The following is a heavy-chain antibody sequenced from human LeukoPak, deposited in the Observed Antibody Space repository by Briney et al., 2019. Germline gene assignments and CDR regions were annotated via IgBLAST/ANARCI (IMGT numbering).Heavy chain of an antibody. Sequence: GGSLRLSCAASEFTFSSYNMNWVRQAPGKGLEWVSYISSSSSTIYYADSVKGRFTISRDNAKNSLYLQMNSLRAEDTAVYYCARGVREGYGRSSGYYCYWGQGTLVTVSS. CDR3: ARGVREGYGRSSGYYCY. J-gene: IGHJ4*02. CDR2: ISSSSSTI. V-gene: IGHV3-48*01. CDR1: EFTFSSYN. D-gene: IGHD3-22*01.